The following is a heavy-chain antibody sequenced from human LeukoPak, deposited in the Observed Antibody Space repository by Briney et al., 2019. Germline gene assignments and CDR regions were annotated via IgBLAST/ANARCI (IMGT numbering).Heavy chain of an antibody. J-gene: IGHJ3*02. CDR1: GFTVSSNY. V-gene: IGHV3-66*01. D-gene: IGHD1-26*01. Sequence: PGGSLRLSCAASGFTVSSNYMSWVRQAPGKGLEWVSVIYSGGSTYYADSVKGRFTISRDNSKNTLYLQMNSLRAEDTAVYYCARGLTNIAGGAFDIWGQGTMVTVSS. CDR3: ARGLTNIAGGAFDI. CDR2: IYSGGST.